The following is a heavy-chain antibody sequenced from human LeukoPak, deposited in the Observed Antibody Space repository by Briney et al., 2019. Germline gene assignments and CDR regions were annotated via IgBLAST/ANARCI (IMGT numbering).Heavy chain of an antibody. V-gene: IGHV3-23*01. CDR3: AKDRRPTNSGSYYYYYYMDV. CDR2: ISGSGGST. CDR1: GFTFSSYA. Sequence: GGSLRLSCAASGFTFSSYAMSWVRQAPGKGLEWVSAISGSGGSTYDADSVKGRFTISRDNSKNTLYLQMNSLRAEDTAVYYCAKDRRPTNSGSYYYYYYMDVWGKGTTVTVSS. J-gene: IGHJ6*03. D-gene: IGHD1-26*01.